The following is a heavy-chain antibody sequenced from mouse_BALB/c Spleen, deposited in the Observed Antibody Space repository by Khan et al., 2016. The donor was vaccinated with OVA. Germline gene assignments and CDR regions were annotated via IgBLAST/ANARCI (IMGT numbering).Heavy chain of an antibody. CDR3: ARLEDI. D-gene: IGHD1-3*01. Sequence: QVQLKQSGPGLVAPSQSLSLTCTVSGFSLTSYGVHWVRQPPGKGLEWLGVIWDGGSTTYISALISRLSISKDNSTSHVFLKMNGLQTGDTAMYYCARLEDIWGQGTMVTVSA. CDR2: IWDGGST. V-gene: IGHV2-9*02. CDR1: GFSLTSYG. J-gene: IGHJ3*01.